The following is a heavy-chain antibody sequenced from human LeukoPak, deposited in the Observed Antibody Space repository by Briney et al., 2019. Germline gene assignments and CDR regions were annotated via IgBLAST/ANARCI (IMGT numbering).Heavy chain of an antibody. V-gene: IGHV3-30*02. CDR1: GFTFSSYG. D-gene: IGHD2-2*01. CDR2: IRYDGSNK. J-gene: IGHJ5*02. CDR3: ASIPDCSSTSCLNWFDP. Sequence: GGSLRLSCAASGFTFSSYGMHWVRQAPGKGLEWVAFIRYDGSNKYYADSVKGRFTISRDNSKNALYLQMNSLRAEDTAVYYCASIPDCSSTSCLNWFDPWGQGTLVTVSS.